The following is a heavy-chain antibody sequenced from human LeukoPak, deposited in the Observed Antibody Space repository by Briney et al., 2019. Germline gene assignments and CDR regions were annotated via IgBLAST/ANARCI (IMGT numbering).Heavy chain of an antibody. Sequence: ASVKVSCKAFGYTFTSNYMHWVRQAPGQGLEWMGWINPNNGGTKYAQNFQGRVAMTRDTSISTAYMELDRLRFDDTAVYYCARDSGEVPDYWGQGTLVTVSS. D-gene: IGHD3-10*01. CDR3: ARDSGEVPDY. V-gene: IGHV1-2*02. CDR1: GYTFTSNY. J-gene: IGHJ4*02. CDR2: INPNNGGT.